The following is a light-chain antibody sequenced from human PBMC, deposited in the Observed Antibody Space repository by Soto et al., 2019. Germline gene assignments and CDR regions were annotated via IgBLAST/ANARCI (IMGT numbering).Light chain of an antibody. CDR1: QSVRSN. J-gene: IGKJ4*01. CDR3: QHHYLWPLC. V-gene: IGKV3-15*01. CDR2: AAS. Sequence: KLMAHRTATKTESPGERATLSCRASQSVRSNLAWHQQKPGQAPRLLIYAASPRATGVPARFSGSGSGTECTLTISDLHFEDFAVYFFQHHYLWPLCFGVAS.